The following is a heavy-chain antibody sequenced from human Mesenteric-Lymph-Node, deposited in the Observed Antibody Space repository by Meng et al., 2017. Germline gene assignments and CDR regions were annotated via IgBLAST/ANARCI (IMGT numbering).Heavy chain of an antibody. CDR2: INSDGSST. D-gene: IGHD3-16*02. Sequence: GGSLRLSCAASGFTFSSYWMHWVRQAPGKGLVWVSRINSDGSSTSYADSVKGRFTISRDNAKNSLYLQMNSLRAEDTAVYYCARASYDYVWGSYRYDAFDIWGQGTMVTVSS. V-gene: IGHV3-74*01. CDR1: GFTFSSYW. CDR3: ARASYDYVWGSYRYDAFDI. J-gene: IGHJ3*02.